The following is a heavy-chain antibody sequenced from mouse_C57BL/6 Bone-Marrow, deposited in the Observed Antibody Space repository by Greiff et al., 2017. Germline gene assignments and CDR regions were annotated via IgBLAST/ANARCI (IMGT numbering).Heavy chain of an antibody. CDR2: ISSGSSSI. CDR3: ARPRGYYDYFDY. CDR1: GFTFSDYG. J-gene: IGHJ2*01. Sequence: DVMLVESGGGLVKPGGSLKLSCAASGFTFSDYGMHWVRQAPEQGLAWVAYISSGSSSIYYADTVKGRFTISRDNAKNTLFLQMTSLRSEDTAMYYCARPRGYYDYFDYWGQGTTLTVSS. D-gene: IGHD2-3*01. V-gene: IGHV5-17*01.